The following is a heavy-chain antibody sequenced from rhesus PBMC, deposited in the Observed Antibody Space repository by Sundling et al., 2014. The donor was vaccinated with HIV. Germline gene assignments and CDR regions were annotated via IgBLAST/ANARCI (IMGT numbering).Heavy chain of an antibody. CDR3: ARMGSYYPFEH. V-gene: IGHV4-165*02. D-gene: IGHD3-9*01. CDR2: IGGSSGST. CDR1: GASISSFW. J-gene: IGHJ4*01. Sequence: QVQLQESGPGLVKPSETLSLTCTVSGASISSFWWSWIRQPPGKGLEWIGYIGGSSGSTYYNPSLKSRVTISTDTSKNQFSLKLSSVTAADTAVYFCARMGSYYPFEHWGQGVLVTVSS.